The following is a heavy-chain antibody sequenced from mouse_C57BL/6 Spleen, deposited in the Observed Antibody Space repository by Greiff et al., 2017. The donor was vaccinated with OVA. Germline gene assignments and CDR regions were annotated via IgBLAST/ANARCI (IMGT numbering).Heavy chain of an antibody. CDR2: INPYNGGT. Sequence: VQLKQSGPVLVKPGASVKMSCKASGYTFTDYYMNWVKQSHGKSLEWIGVINPYNGGTSYNQKFKGKATLTVDKSSSTAYMELNSLTSEDSAVYVCAREKGNYVGMDYWGQGTSVTVSS. D-gene: IGHD2-1*01. V-gene: IGHV1-19*01. CDR3: AREKGNYVGMDY. CDR1: GYTFTDYY. J-gene: IGHJ4*01.